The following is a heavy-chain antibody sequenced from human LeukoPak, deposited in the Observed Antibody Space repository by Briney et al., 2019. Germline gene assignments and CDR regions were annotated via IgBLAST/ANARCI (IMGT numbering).Heavy chain of an antibody. CDR2: VGNDEKTI. CDR3: AKDSMIVVVITTFPDY. Sequence: GGSLRLSCVASGFTFTGHSMHWVRQAPGKGLEWVAVVGNDEKTIFYADSLKGRFTISRDNSKNTLFLQMNSLRAEDTAVYYCAKDSMIVVVITTFPDYWGQGTLVTVSS. V-gene: IGHV3-30*04. D-gene: IGHD3-22*01. J-gene: IGHJ4*02. CDR1: GFTFTGHS.